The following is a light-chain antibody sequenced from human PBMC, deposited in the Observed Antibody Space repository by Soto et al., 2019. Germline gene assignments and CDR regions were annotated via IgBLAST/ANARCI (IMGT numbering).Light chain of an antibody. Sequence: EIVVTQSPGTLSLSPGERGTLSCRASQSVSRNNLAWYQQRPGQPPRLFIYGASSRAPGIPDRFSGSGSGTDFTLTISRLEPEDSAVYXXQQYDRPPYSFGQGTKLEIK. J-gene: IGKJ2*01. CDR1: QSVSRNN. CDR3: QQYDRPPYS. CDR2: GAS. V-gene: IGKV3-20*01.